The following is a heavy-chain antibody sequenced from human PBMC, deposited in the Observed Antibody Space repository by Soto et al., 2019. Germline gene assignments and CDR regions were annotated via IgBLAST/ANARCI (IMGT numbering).Heavy chain of an antibody. CDR1: GFTFSSHG. J-gene: IGHJ6*02. Sequence: ASVKVSCKASGFTFSSHGFSWVRQAPGQGLEWMGWISSYNGERNFAQKFQGRVTMTTDTSTSTASMELRGLRSDDTAVYYCKRSGQYDVLTGYVSFYYGMDVWGQGTMVTVSS. D-gene: IGHD3-9*01. V-gene: IGHV1-18*01. CDR3: KRSGQYDVLTGYVSFYYGMDV. CDR2: ISSYNGER.